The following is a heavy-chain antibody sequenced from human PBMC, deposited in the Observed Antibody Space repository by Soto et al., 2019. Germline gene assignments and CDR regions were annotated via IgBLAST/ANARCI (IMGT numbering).Heavy chain of an antibody. CDR2: IIPIFSTA. CDR3: ARDRPRENYGGNYYYEMDV. D-gene: IGHD4-17*01. J-gene: IGHJ6*02. CDR1: GGTFTTSA. Sequence: QVQLVQSGAEVKKPGSSVKVSCKASGGTFTTSAISWVRQAPGQGLEWMGGIIPIFSTADYAQKFQGRVTITAEESTTTAYMELRSLRSEDTAVYYCARDRPRENYGGNYYYEMDVWGQGTTVTVSS. V-gene: IGHV1-69*12.